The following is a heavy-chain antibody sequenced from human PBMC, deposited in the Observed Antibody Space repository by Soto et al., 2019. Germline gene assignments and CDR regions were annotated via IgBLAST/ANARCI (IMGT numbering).Heavy chain of an antibody. J-gene: IGHJ6*02. D-gene: IGHD6-13*01. CDR1: GFTFNNYG. V-gene: IGHV3-33*01. CDR3: ARRQIPPPTRGAANARGGMDV. CDR2: IWNDGSNS. Sequence: QVQLVESGGGVVQPGRSLRLSCAASGFTFNNYGMHWVRQAPGKGLEWLAVIWNDGSNSSYANSVKGRFTIPRDNSKNTLYLQMSSLGAEDTAVYYWARRQIPPPTRGAANARGGMDVWGQGTTVTVSS.